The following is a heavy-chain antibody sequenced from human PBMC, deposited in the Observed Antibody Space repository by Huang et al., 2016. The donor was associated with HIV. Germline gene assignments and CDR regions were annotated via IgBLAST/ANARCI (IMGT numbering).Heavy chain of an antibody. D-gene: IGHD6-6*01. CDR1: GYTFTDSN. V-gene: IGHV1-2*02. CDR2: INPKRGGT. Sequence: QVQLVQSGAEVKNTGASVRVSCKASGYTFTDSNIHWVRQAPGQGLEWMGWINPKRGGTIYAQRVQGRITMTRDTTISTVHMDLRRIQSDDTAVYFCARDWSFGSSTSPADWGQGTLVTVSS. CDR3: ARDWSFGSSTSPAD. J-gene: IGHJ4*02.